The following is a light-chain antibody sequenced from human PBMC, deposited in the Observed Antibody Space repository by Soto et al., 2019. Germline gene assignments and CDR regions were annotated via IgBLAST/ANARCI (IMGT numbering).Light chain of an antibody. CDR2: GNN. CDR3: QSYDSSHVI. V-gene: IGLV1-40*01. CDR1: SSDIGAGYD. Sequence: QSVLTQPPSVSGAPGQRVTISCTGSSSDIGAGYDVYWYQQLPGTAPKLLIYGNNNRPSGVPDRFSGSKSGTSASLAITGLQAEDEADYYCQSYDSSHVIFGGGTQLTVL. J-gene: IGLJ2*01.